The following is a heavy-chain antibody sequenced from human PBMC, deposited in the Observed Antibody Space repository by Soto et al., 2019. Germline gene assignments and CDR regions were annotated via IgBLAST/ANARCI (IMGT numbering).Heavy chain of an antibody. CDR2: IYWDDDK. CDR1: GFSLSTTGVG. Sequence: QITLKESGPTLVKPTQTLTLTCTFSGFSLSTTGVGVGWIRQPPEKALEWLALIYWDDDKRYSPSLKSRLTITQDTSKNQVVLTMTNMDPVDTATYYCAHILSGYNAFDIWGQGTMVTVSS. V-gene: IGHV2-5*02. D-gene: IGHD3-22*01. CDR3: AHILSGYNAFDI. J-gene: IGHJ3*02.